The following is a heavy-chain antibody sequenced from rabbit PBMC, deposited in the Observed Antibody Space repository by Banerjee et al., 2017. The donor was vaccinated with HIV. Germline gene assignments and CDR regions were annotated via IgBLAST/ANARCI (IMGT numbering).Heavy chain of an antibody. J-gene: IGHJ4*01. CDR1: GFDLSSYYY. CDR3: ARRADYAGGGNFNL. D-gene: IGHD4-2*01. V-gene: IGHV1S45*01. CDR2: IYAGSSGST. Sequence: QQQLEESGGGLVKPEGSLTLSCTASGFDLSSYYYMCWVRQAPGKGLEWIGCIYAGSSGSTYYASWAKGRFTISKTSSTTVTLQMTSLTAADTATYFCARRADYAGGGNFNLWGPGTLVTVS.